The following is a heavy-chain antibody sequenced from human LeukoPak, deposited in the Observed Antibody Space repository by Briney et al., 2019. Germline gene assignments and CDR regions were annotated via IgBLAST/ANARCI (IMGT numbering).Heavy chain of an antibody. CDR3: ARVKGYYDSSGYP. CDR2: INPNSGGT. CDR1: GYTFTGYY. V-gene: IGHV1-2*02. J-gene: IGHJ5*02. D-gene: IGHD3-22*01. Sequence: ASVKVSCKASGYTFTGYYMHWVRQAPGQGLEWMGWINPNSGGTNYAQKFQGRVTMTRDTSISTAYMELSRLRSDDTAVYYCARVKGYYDSSGYPWGQGTLVTVSS.